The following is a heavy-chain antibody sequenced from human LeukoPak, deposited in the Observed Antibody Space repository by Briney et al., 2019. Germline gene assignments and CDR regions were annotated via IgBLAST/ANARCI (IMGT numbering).Heavy chain of an antibody. D-gene: IGHD2-8*01. Sequence: ASVKVSCKASGYTFTSYGISWVRQAPGQGLEWMGWISAYNGNTNYAQKLQGRVTMTTDTSTSTAYMELSSLRSEDTAVYYCARDRPPRCTNGVCYEYSEREFDYWGQGTLVTVSS. V-gene: IGHV1-18*01. CDR1: GYTFTSYG. J-gene: IGHJ4*02. CDR3: ARDRPPRCTNGVCYEYSEREFDY. CDR2: ISAYNGNT.